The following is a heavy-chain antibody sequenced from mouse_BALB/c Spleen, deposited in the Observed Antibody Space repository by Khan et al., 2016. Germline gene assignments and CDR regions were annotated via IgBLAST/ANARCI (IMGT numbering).Heavy chain of an antibody. Sequence: EVQLQESGPGLVKPSQSLSLTCTVTDYSITSDYAWNWIRQFPGNKLEWLGYIRHSGSTNYNPSLKSRISITRDTSKNQFFLQLNSVTTEDTATYYCARWNNYDYFDYWGQGTTLTVSS. J-gene: IGHJ2*01. D-gene: IGHD1-3*01. CDR1: DYSITSDYA. CDR2: IRHSGST. CDR3: ARWNNYDYFDY. V-gene: IGHV3-2*02.